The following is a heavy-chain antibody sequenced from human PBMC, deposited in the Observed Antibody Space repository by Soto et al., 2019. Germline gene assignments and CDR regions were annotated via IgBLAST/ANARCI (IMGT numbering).Heavy chain of an antibody. V-gene: IGHV1-18*01. CDR2: ISAYNGNT. J-gene: IGHJ3*02. CDR1: GYTFTSYG. CDR3: ARVTGDIVLVVAEHGLDDAFDS. Sequence: ASVKVSCKASGYTFTSYGISWVRQAPGQGLEWMGWISAYNGNTNYAQKLQGRVTMTTDTSTSTAYMELRSLRSDDTAVYYCARVTGDIVLVVAEHGLDDAFDSRAQRTMDTGSS. D-gene: IGHD2-15*01.